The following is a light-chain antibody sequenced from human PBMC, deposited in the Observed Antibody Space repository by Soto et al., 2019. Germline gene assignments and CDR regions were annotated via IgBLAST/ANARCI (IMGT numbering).Light chain of an antibody. Sequence: DIQMTQSPSSLSASVGDRVTITCRASQSMSSYLNWYQQKPGKAPKLLIYTASSLQSGVPSRFSGSGSGTDFTLTISSLQPEDFATYYCQESYSTPYTFGQGTKVDTK. V-gene: IGKV1-39*01. CDR3: QESYSTPYT. CDR2: TAS. J-gene: IGKJ2*01. CDR1: QSMSSY.